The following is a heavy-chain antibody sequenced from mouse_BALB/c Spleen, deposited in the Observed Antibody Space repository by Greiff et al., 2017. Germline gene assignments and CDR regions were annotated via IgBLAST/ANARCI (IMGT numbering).Heavy chain of an antibody. CDR2: IDPENGDT. V-gene: IGHV14-4*02. D-gene: IGHD1-1*02. Sequence: EVQLQQSGAELVRSGASVKLSCTASGFNIKDYYMHWVKQRPEQGLEWIGWIDPENGDTEYAPKFQGKATMTADTSSNTAYLQLSSLTSEDTAVYYCNANYGHFAYWGQGTLVTVSA. CDR3: NANYGHFAY. J-gene: IGHJ3*01. CDR1: GFNIKDYY.